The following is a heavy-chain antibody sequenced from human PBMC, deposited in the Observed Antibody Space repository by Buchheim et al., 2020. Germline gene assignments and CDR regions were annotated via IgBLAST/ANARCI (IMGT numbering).Heavy chain of an antibody. CDR2: ISYEGSNK. D-gene: IGHD6-13*01. J-gene: IGHJ4*02. Sequence: QVQLVESGGGVVQPGGSLRLSCAASGFVFRTYVMHWVRQAPGQGLEWVAVISYEGSNKYYADSVKGRFNCSRDNSKNTLYLTMNSRRAEDTAVYYCAKGPSTGSSSWYGGLDYWGQGTL. CDR1: GFVFRTYV. V-gene: IGHV3-30*18. CDR3: AKGPSTGSSSWYGGLDY.